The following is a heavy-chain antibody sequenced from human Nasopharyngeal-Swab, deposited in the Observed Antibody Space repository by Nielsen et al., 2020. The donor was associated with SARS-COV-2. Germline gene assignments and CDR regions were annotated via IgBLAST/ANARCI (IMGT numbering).Heavy chain of an antibody. CDR2: ISAYNGNT. CDR1: GYTFTSYG. Sequence: ASVKVSCKASGYTFTSYGISWVRQAPGQGLEWMGWISAYNGNTNYAQKLQGRVTITRDTSASTAYMELSSLRSEDTAVYYCARDSPSLDDAFDIWGQGTMVTVSS. D-gene: IGHD6-6*01. CDR3: ARDSPSLDDAFDI. J-gene: IGHJ3*02. V-gene: IGHV1-18*01.